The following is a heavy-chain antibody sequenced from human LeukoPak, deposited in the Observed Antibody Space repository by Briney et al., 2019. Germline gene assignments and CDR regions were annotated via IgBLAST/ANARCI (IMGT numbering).Heavy chain of an antibody. J-gene: IGHJ4*02. V-gene: IGHV3-48*03. Sequence: GGSLRLSCAVSGLTFSRYEMSWVRQAPGKGLEWISYISPSGTTIYYVDSVKGRFIISRDNAKDSLYLQMNSLRVEDTAVYYCARDPRGPDYWGQGILVTVSS. CDR2: ISPSGTTI. CDR3: ARDPRGPDY. CDR1: GLTFSRYE.